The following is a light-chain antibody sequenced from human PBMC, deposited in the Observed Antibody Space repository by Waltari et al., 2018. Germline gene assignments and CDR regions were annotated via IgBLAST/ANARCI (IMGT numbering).Light chain of an antibody. CDR2: DAS. V-gene: IGKV3-20*01. J-gene: IGKJ1*01. Sequence: EIMLTQSPGTLSLSPGKRATLPCRASQSISKYLAWDKQKPGQAPRLLIYDASIRATGIPDSFSGSGYGTDFSLTISRLEAEDYAVYYCQKYGSLPATFGRGTKVEIK. CDR3: QKYGSLPAT. CDR1: QSISKY.